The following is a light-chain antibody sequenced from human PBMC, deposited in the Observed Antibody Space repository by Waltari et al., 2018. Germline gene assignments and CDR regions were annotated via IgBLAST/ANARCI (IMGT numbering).Light chain of an antibody. CDR3: QQYYSTPLT. CDR2: WAS. Sequence: EIVMIQSPESLAVSLGERATINCNSSESVLYSSNNKNHLAWYQQKPGQPPKLLLYWASTRKSGVPDRFSGSGSETDFTLTVTSLQAEDVAVYYCQQYYSTPLTFGGGTKVEIK. V-gene: IGKV4-1*01. CDR1: ESVLYSSNNKNH. J-gene: IGKJ4*01.